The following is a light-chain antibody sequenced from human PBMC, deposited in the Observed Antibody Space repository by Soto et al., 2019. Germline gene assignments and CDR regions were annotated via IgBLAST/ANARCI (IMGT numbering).Light chain of an antibody. J-gene: IGKJ1*01. Sequence: AIQMTQSPSSLSASVGDRVTISCRASQSIGNALGWYQQKPGKPPKVLIYGASNLQSGVPPRFSGRGPETDFPLAISSLQHEDSATYYCLQDINNPWTLGKGTKVYIK. CDR2: GAS. V-gene: IGKV1-6*01. CDR3: LQDINNPWT. CDR1: QSIGNA.